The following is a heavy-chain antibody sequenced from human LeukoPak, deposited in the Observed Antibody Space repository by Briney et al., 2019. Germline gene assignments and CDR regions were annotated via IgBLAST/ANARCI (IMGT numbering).Heavy chain of an antibody. CDR1: GFTFSSYG. CDR3: ARDRLTMIPIYYFDY. Sequence: GGSLSLSCAASGFTFSSYGMHWVRQAPGKGLEWVAVIWYDGSNKYYADSVKGRFTISRDNSKNTLYLQMNSLRAEDTAVYYCARDRLTMIPIYYFDYWGQGTLVTVSS. D-gene: IGHD3-22*01. V-gene: IGHV3-33*01. J-gene: IGHJ4*02. CDR2: IWYDGSNK.